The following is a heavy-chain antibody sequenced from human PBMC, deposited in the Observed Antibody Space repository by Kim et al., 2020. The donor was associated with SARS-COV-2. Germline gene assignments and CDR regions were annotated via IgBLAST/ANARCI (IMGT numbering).Heavy chain of an antibody. D-gene: IGHD6-19*01. V-gene: IGHV4-59*01. CDR1: GGSISSYY. CDR2: IYYSGST. J-gene: IGHJ3*02. CDR3: ARDYSSGSDAFDI. Sequence: SETLSLTCTVSGGSISSYYWSWIRQPPGKGLEWIGYIYYSGSTNYNPSLKSRVTISVDTSKNQFSLKLSSVTAADTAVYYCARDYSSGSDAFDIWGQGTMVTVSS.